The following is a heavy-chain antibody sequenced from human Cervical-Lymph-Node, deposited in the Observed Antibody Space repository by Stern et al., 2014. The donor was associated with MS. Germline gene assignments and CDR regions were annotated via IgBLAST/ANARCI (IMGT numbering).Heavy chain of an antibody. CDR2: INTNTGNS. V-gene: IGHV7-4-1*02. CDR3: ARDFVDTAMITRSDYLDS. D-gene: IGHD5-18*01. J-gene: IGHJ4*02. CDR1: GYTLTNYP. Sequence: VQLVESGSELKEPGASVKVSCKASGYTLTNYPMNWVRQAPGQGLEWMGWINTNTGNSTYAQGFTGQFVFSLDTSVSTAYLHISSLKAEDTAVYYCARDFVDTAMITRSDYLDSWGQGTLVTVSS.